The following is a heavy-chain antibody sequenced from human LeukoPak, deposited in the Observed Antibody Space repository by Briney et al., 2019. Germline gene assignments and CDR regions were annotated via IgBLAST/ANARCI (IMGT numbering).Heavy chain of an antibody. Sequence: ASVKVSCKASGYTFTSYDINWVRQATGQGLEWMGWMNPNSGNTGYAQKFQGRVTITRNTSISTAYMELSSLRSEDTAVYYCARHYYDRSAFDIWGQGTMVTVSS. CDR1: GYTFTSYD. CDR3: ARHYYDRSAFDI. J-gene: IGHJ3*02. V-gene: IGHV1-8*03. CDR2: MNPNSGNT. D-gene: IGHD3-22*01.